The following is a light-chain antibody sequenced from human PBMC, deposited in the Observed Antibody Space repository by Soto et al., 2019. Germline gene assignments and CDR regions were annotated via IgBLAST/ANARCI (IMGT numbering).Light chain of an antibody. Sequence: EIVLTQSPGTLSLSPGERATLSCRASQSVSSSYLAWYQQNPGQAPRLLIYGASSRATGIPDRFSGSGSGTDFTLTISRLEPEDFAVYYCQQYGSSPRTFGQGTKWIS. CDR2: GAS. CDR3: QQYGSSPRT. V-gene: IGKV3-20*01. J-gene: IGKJ1*01. CDR1: QSVSSSY.